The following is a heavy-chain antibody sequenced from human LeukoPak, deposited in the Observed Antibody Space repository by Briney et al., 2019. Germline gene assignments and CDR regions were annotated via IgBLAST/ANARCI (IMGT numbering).Heavy chain of an antibody. V-gene: IGHV4-31*03. CDR3: ARIGYSYGSNPLNY. J-gene: IGHJ4*02. Sequence: SQTLSLTCTVSGGSISSGGYYWSWIRQHPGKGLEWIGYIYYSGSTYYNPSLKSRVTISVDTSKNQFSLKLSSVTAADTAVYYCARIGYSYGSNPLNYWGQGTLVIVSS. CDR1: GGSISSGGYY. D-gene: IGHD5-18*01. CDR2: IYYSGST.